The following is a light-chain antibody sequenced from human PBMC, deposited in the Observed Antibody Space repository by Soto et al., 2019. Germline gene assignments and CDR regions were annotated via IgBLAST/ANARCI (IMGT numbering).Light chain of an antibody. Sequence: EIVLTQSPATLSLSPGERATLSCRASQSVSVYLAWYQQKPGQAPRLLIYDASSRATGIPDRFSGSGSGTDFTLTISRLEPEDFAVYYCQQYGSSPPNAFGQGTRLEF. V-gene: IGKV3-20*01. J-gene: IGKJ5*01. CDR1: QSVSVY. CDR3: QQYGSSPPNA. CDR2: DAS.